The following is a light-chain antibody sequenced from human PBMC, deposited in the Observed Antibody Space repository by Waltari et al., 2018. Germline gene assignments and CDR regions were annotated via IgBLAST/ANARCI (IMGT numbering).Light chain of an antibody. CDR1: QTVRTTY. CDR2: GAS. V-gene: IGKV3-20*01. CDR3: QQYDISPLT. Sequence: EIVLTQSPGTLPSSPGERATLSCRASQTVRTTYFAWYQQKPGQAPTLLIYGASSRATGIPDRFSGSGSGTDFSLTISSLEPEDFAVYYCQQYDISPLTFGGGTKVEIK. J-gene: IGKJ4*01.